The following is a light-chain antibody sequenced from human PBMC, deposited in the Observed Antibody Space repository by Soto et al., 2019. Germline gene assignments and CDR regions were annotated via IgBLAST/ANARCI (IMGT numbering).Light chain of an antibody. CDR1: QAISNY. CDR2: AAS. V-gene: IGKV1-27*01. CDR3: QKYNSAPLT. Sequence: DIQMTQSPSSLSASVGDRVTITCRASQAISNYLAWYQQKPGKVPKLLIYAASTLQSGVPSRFSVSGSGTDFTLTISSRQPEDFATYYCQKYNSAPLTFGPVTKVDRK. J-gene: IGKJ3*01.